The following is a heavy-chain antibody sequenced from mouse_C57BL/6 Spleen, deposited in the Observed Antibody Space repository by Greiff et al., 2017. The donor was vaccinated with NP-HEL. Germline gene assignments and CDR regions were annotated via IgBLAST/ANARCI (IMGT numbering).Heavy chain of an antibody. CDR3: ARAGTFITTAPYAMGD. V-gene: IGHV1-39*01. J-gene: IGHJ4*01. Sequence: EVQLQQSGPELVKPGASVKISCKASGYSFTDYNMNWVKQSPGQSLEWIGVINPNYGTTSYNQKFKGKATLTVDPSSSTAYMQLNSLTSEDSAVYYWARAGTFITTAPYAMGDWGQGASVTVAS. CDR1: GYSFTDYN. D-gene: IGHD1-1*01. CDR2: INPNYGTT.